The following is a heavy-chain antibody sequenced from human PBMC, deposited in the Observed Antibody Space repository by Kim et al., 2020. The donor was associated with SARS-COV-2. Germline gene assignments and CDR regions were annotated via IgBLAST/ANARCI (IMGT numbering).Heavy chain of an antibody. Sequence: GGSLRLSCAASGFTFSSYAMTWFRQAPGKGLQSFSAISGSCGITYYADSVKGRFTISRDNSKNTPYLQMNSLRAEDTAVYYCPPQVGRSYSWGQGTLLTV. D-gene: IGHD1-26*01. CDR2: ISGSCGIT. CDR3: PPQVGRSYS. CDR1: GFTFSSYA. J-gene: IGHJ5*02. V-gene: IGHV3-23*01.